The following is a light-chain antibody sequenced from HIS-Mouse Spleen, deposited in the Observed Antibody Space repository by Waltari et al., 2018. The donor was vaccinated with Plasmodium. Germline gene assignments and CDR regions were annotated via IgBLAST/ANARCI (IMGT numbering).Light chain of an antibody. CDR3: QQYDSTPWT. CDR1: QSVLYSSNHKNS. CDR2: WAS. V-gene: IGKV4-1*01. J-gene: IGKJ1*01. Sequence: DIVMTPSPASLAVSLGERATINCKSSQSVLYSSNHKNSLSWYQQKPGHPPKLLIYWASTRESGVPDRFSGSGSGTDFTLTISSLQAEDVAVYYCQQYDSTPWTFGQGTKVEIK.